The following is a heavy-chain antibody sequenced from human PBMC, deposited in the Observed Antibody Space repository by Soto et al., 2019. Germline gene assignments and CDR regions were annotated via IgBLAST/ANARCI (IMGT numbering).Heavy chain of an antibody. J-gene: IGHJ5*02. V-gene: IGHV4-59*12. CDR1: SGSMSPYY. D-gene: IGHD3-22*01. CDR3: AGNGYDTRNHHFGP. Sequence: SETLSLTCTVSSGSMSPYYWSWIRQPPGKGLEWLGNVYYSGSTSYNVSLKSRVTISVDTSRNQFSLKLSSVTAADTAVYYCAGNGYDTRNHHFGPWRQGNLVTVSS. CDR2: VYYSGST.